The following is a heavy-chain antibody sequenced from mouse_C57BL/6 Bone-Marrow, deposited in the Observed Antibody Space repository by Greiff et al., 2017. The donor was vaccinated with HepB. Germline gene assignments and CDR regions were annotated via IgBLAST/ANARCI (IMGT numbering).Heavy chain of an antibody. CDR3: ARGYDLAY. J-gene: IGHJ3*01. Sequence: EVQGVESGGGLVQPGGSLKLSCAASGFTFSDYGMAWVRQAPRKGPEWVAFISNLAYSIYYADTVTGRFTITRENAKNTLYLEMSSLRSEDTAMYYCARGYDLAYYGQGTLITVSA. D-gene: IGHD2-3*01. V-gene: IGHV5-15*01. CDR2: ISNLAYSI. CDR1: GFTFSDYG.